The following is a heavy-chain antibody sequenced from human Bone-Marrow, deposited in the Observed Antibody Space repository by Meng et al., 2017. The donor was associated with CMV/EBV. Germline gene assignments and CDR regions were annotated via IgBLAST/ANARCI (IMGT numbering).Heavy chain of an antibody. CDR1: GFTFSSYA. CDR2: ISGSGGST. J-gene: IGHJ6*02. D-gene: IGHD6-6*01. Sequence: GEFLKISCAASGFTFSSYAMSWVRQAPGKGLEWVSAISGSGGSTYYADSVKGRFTISRDNSKNTLYLQMNSLRAEDTAVYYCAKDIRAAARLRAHIGNYGMDVWGQGTTVTVSS. CDR3: AKDIRAAARLRAHIGNYGMDV. V-gene: IGHV3-23*01.